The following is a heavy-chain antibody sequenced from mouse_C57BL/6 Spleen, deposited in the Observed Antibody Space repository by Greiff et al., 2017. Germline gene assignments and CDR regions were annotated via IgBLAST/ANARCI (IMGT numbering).Heavy chain of an antibody. Sequence: QVQLKQSGAELVRPGTSVKVSCKASGYAFTNYLIEWVKQRPGMGLVWIGVINPGSGGTKYNEKFKGKATLTADKSSRTAYMQLSSLTSEDAAVYFGARRGPEAMDYWGQGTSVTVSS. V-gene: IGHV1-54*01. D-gene: IGHD3-3*01. CDR1: GYAFTNYL. CDR3: ARRGPEAMDY. J-gene: IGHJ4*01. CDR2: INPGSGGT.